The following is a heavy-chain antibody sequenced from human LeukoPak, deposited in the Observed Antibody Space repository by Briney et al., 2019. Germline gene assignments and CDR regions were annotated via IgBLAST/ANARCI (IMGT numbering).Heavy chain of an antibody. CDR2: ISSSGSTI. Sequence: GGSLRLSCAASGFTFSSYEMNWVRQAPGKGLEWVSYISSSGSTIYYADSVKGQFTISRDNAKNSLYLQMNSLRAEDTAVYYCAREYYYGSGSFDHWGQGTLVTVSS. J-gene: IGHJ4*02. CDR3: AREYYYGSGSFDH. CDR1: GFTFSSYE. V-gene: IGHV3-48*03. D-gene: IGHD3-10*01.